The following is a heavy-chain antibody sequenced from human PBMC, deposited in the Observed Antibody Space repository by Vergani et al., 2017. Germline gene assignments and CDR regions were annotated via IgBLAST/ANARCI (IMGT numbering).Heavy chain of an antibody. V-gene: IGHV4-34*01. D-gene: IGHD3-22*01. CDR3: ARDTSSAPDDY. CDR2: INHSGST. J-gene: IGHJ4*02. CDR1: GGSFSGYY. Sequence: QVQLQQWGAGLLKPSETLSLTCAVYGGSFSGYYWSWIRQPPGKGLEWIGEINHSGSTNYNPSLKSRVTISVDTSKNQFSLNLSSETAADTAVYYCARDTSSAPDDYWGQGTLVTVSS.